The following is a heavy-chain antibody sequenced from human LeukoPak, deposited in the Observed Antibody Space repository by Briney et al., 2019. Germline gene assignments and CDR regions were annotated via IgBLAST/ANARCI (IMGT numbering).Heavy chain of an antibody. Sequence: VASVKVSCKVSGYTLTELSMHWVRQAPGKGLEWMGMINPSGGSTSYAQKFQGRVTMTRDTSTSTVYLELSSLRSEDTAVYYCARAYSSSSPFDYWGQGTLVTVSS. CDR1: GYTLTELS. CDR3: ARAYSSSSPFDY. V-gene: IGHV1-46*01. J-gene: IGHJ4*02. D-gene: IGHD6-6*01. CDR2: INPSGGST.